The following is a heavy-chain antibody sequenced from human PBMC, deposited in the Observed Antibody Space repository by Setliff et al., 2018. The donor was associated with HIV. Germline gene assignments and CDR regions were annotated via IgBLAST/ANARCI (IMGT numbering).Heavy chain of an antibody. CDR1: GPSINIHY. Sequence: SETLSLTCTVSGPSINIHYWSWIRQSPGKAFEWIGYIYSTGSTNYNPSLQSRITISMVASRNQFSLKVTSVTAADTAVYYCAKGAGFYGDYTFDHWGQGRQVTVSS. D-gene: IGHD4-17*01. V-gene: IGHV4-59*11. CDR3: AKGAGFYGDYTFDH. CDR2: IYSTGST. J-gene: IGHJ4*02.